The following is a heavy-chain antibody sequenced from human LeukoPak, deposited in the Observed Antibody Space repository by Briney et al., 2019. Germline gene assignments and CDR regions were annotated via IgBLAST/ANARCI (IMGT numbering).Heavy chain of an antibody. D-gene: IGHD3-16*01. CDR3: ARVFPSWGSFDY. J-gene: IGHJ4*02. CDR2: ISSSSSYI. V-gene: IGHV3-21*01. Sequence: GSLRLSCAASGFTFNSYAMSWVRQAPGKGLEWVSSISSSSSYIYYADSVKGRFTISRDNAKNSLYLQMNSLRAEDTAVYYCARVFPSWGSFDYWGQGTLVTVSS. CDR1: GFTFNSYA.